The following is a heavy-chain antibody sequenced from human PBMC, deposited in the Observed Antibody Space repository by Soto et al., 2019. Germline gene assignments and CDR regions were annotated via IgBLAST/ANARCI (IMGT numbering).Heavy chain of an antibody. Sequence: GGSLRLSCAASGFTFSDAWINWVRQAPGKGLEWVGRIKSKTDGGTTDYAEPVKGRFAISRDDSNNMVYLQMNSLKIEDTAVYYCTTDSYSTIIIVRFDYWGHGTLVTVSS. CDR1: GFTFSDAW. J-gene: IGHJ4*01. CDR2: IKSKTDGGTT. CDR3: TTDSYSTIIIVRFDY. D-gene: IGHD3-22*01. V-gene: IGHV3-15*07.